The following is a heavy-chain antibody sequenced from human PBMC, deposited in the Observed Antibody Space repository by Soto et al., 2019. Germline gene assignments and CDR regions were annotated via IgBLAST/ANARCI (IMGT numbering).Heavy chain of an antibody. D-gene: IGHD3-9*01. CDR1: GGTFSSYA. CDR2: IIPIFGTA. Sequence: SVKVSCKASGGTFSSYAISWVRQAPGQGLEWMGGIIPIFGTANYAQKFQGRVTITADESTSTAYMELSSLRSEDTAVYYCARTVNFDWLLAYNWFDPWGQGTLVTVSS. V-gene: IGHV1-69*13. CDR3: ARTVNFDWLLAYNWFDP. J-gene: IGHJ5*02.